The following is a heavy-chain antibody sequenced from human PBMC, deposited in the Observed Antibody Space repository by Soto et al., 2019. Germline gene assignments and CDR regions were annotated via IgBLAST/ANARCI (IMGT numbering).Heavy chain of an antibody. V-gene: IGHV2-5*02. Sequence: QITLKESGPTLVKPTQTLTLTCTFSGFSLTTSGVGVGWIRQPPGKALEWLALIYWDDDKRNSPSLKSRLTIPKDTSKNQLALRRTNMDPADTATYFCAHRTSTGAWWFDPWGQGPLVTVSS. D-gene: IGHD4-17*01. CDR1: GFSLTTSGVG. CDR3: AHRTSTGAWWFDP. J-gene: IGHJ5*02. CDR2: IYWDDDK.